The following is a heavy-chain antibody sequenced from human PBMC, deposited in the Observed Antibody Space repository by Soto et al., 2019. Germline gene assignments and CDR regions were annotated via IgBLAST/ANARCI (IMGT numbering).Heavy chain of an antibody. V-gene: IGHV3-30-3*01. CDR2: ISYDGSNK. CDR1: GFTFSSYA. J-gene: IGHJ6*02. Sequence: QVQLVESGGGVVQPGRSLRLSCAASGFTFSSYAMHWVRQAPGKGLEWVAVISYDGSNKYYADSVKGRFTISRDNSKNTLYLQMNSLRAEDTAVYYCARWAPYCYGMDVWGQGTTVTVSS. CDR3: ARWAPYCYGMDV.